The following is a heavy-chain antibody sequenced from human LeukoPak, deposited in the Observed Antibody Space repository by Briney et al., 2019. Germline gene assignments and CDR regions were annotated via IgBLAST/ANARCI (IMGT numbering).Heavy chain of an antibody. D-gene: IGHD3-22*01. V-gene: IGHV3-9*01. J-gene: IGHJ4*02. CDR2: ISWNSGSI. CDR3: AKDILGYYDSSGYPDY. CDR1: GFTFDDYA. Sequence: GGSLRLSCAASGFTFDDYAMPWVRQAPGKGLEWVSGISWNSGSIGYADSVKGRFTISRDNAKYSLYLQMNSLRAEDTALYYCAKDILGYYDSSGYPDYWGQGTLVTVSS.